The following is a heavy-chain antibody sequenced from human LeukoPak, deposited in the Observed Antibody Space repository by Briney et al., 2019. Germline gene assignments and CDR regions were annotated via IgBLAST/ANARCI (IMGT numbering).Heavy chain of an antibody. CDR2: VSGRGDAT. CDR3: AKSDCGGDGCNLLNY. CDR1: GFTFKNYA. J-gene: IGHJ4*02. D-gene: IGHD2-21*01. V-gene: IGHV3-23*01. Sequence: QPGGSLRLSCAASGFTFKNYAMSWVRQSPGKGLEWVSGVSGRGDATTYADSVKGRFTISRDNSKDTLYLQMNGLRVEDTAVYFCAKSDCGGDGCNLLNYWGQGTLVTVSS.